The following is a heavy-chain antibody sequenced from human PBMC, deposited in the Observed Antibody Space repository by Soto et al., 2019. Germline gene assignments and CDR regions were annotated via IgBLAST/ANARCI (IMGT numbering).Heavy chain of an antibody. CDR3: ARVTYSSAPNWFDP. D-gene: IGHD6-19*01. Sequence: GGSLRLSCAGSGFTFRSYIMNWVRQATGKGLEWLSYISFDSDIIYYADSVKGRFTISRDNAKNTLYLQMNSLRAEDTAVYYCARVTYSSAPNWFDPWGQGTLVTVSS. J-gene: IGHJ5*02. V-gene: IGHV3-48*04. CDR1: GFTFRSYI. CDR2: ISFDSDII.